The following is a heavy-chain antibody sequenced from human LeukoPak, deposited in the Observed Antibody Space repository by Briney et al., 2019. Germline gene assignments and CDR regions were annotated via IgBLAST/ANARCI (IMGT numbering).Heavy chain of an antibody. CDR3: AKDLEARYGDYPAAFDI. V-gene: IGHV3-21*01. J-gene: IGHJ3*02. CDR2: ISSSSSYI. D-gene: IGHD4-17*01. Sequence: GGSLRLSCAASGFTFSSYSMNWVRQAPGKGLEWVSSISSSSSYIYYADSVKGRFTISRDNAKNSLYLQMNSLRAEDTAVYYCAKDLEARYGDYPAAFDIWGQGTMVTVSS. CDR1: GFTFSSYS.